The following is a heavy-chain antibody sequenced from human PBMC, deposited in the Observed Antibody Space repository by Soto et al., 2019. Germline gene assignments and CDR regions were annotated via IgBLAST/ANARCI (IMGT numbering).Heavy chain of an antibody. J-gene: IGHJ4*02. Sequence: QVQLVQSGAEVKKPGASVKVSCKASGYTFTSYGISWVRQAPGQGLEWMGWISAYNGNTNYAQKLLGRVTMTTDTSTSTAYMEPRSLRSDDRAVYYCARVPHIRGHLAPFDYWGQGTLVTVSS. V-gene: IGHV1-18*01. CDR2: ISAYNGNT. CDR1: GYTFTSYG. CDR3: ARVPHIRGHLAPFDY. D-gene: IGHD3-16*01.